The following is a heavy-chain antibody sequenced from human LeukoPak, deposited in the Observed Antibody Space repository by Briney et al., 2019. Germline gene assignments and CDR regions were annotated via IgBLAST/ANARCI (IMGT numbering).Heavy chain of an antibody. Sequence: ASVKVSCKASTYISSDLWTSWVRLAPGGGLEWMGWVSGDNGQTNYGHKFYGRITMTMETSTNTASMELRGLRSDDTVIYYCARVYLYTTGWSAAYYYFMDVWGKGTTVIVSS. CDR3: ARVYLYTTGWSAAYYYFMDV. D-gene: IGHD3-16*02. J-gene: IGHJ6*03. CDR1: TYISSDLW. CDR2: VSGDNGQT. V-gene: IGHV1-18*01.